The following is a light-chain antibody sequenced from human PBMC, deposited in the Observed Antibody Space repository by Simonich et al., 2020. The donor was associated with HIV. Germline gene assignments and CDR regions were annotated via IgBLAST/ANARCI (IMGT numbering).Light chain of an antibody. Sequence: DIQMTQSPSSLSASVGDRVPITCRANQGISNSLAWYQQKPGKAPKLLLYAASRLESGVPFRVSGSGSGTDYTLTISNLQPEDFATYYCQQYYSTPPWTFGQGTKVEIK. CDR2: AAS. J-gene: IGKJ1*01. V-gene: IGKV1-NL1*01. CDR1: QGISNS. CDR3: QQYYSTPPWT.